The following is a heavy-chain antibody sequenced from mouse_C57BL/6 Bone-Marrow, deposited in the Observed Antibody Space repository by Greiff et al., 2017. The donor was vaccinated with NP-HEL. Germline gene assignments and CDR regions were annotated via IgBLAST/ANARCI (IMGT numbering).Heavy chain of an antibody. CDR2: INPYNGGT. J-gene: IGHJ3*01. D-gene: IGHD2-4*01. CDR3: ARSHDYSAGFAY. CDR1: GYTFTDYY. V-gene: IGHV1-19*01. Sequence: EVQLQQSGPVLVKPGASVKMSCKASGYTFTDYYMNWVKQSHGKSLEWIGVINPYNGGTSYNQKFKGKATLTVDKSSSTAYMELNSLTSEDSAVYYCARSHDYSAGFAYWGQGTLVTVSA.